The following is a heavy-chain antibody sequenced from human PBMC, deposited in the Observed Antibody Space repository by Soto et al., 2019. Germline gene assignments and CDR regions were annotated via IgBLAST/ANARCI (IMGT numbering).Heavy chain of an antibody. D-gene: IGHD5-18*01. CDR2: ISNDGSNK. CDR1: GFTFSSYG. CDR3: AKDRGYSYGSVDY. J-gene: IGHJ4*02. V-gene: IGHV3-30*18. Sequence: GGSLRLSCAASGFTFSSYGMHLVRQAPGKGLEWVAFISNDGSNKYYADSVKGRFTISRANSKNALYLQMNSVRAEDTALYYGAKDRGYSYGSVDYWAQGTLVTVSS.